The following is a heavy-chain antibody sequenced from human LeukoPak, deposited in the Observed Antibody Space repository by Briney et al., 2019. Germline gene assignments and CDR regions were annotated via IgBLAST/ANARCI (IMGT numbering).Heavy chain of an antibody. J-gene: IGHJ6*03. CDR2: IIPIFGTA. D-gene: IGHD2-2*01. Sequence: SVKDSCKASGGTFSSYAISWVRQAPGQGLEWMGGIIPIFGTANYAQKFQGRVTITTDESTSTAYMELSSLRSEDTAVYYCARSLRLDCSSTSCRNYYYMDVWGKGTTVTVSS. CDR3: ARSLRLDCSSTSCRNYYYMDV. CDR1: GGTFSSYA. V-gene: IGHV1-69*05.